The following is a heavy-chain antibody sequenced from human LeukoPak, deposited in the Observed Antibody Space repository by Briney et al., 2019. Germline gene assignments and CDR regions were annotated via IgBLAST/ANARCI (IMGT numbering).Heavy chain of an antibody. Sequence: GASVKVSCKASGYTFTGYYMYWVRQAPGQGLEWIGWINPNSGDTNYAQRFQGRVTMTRDTSISTAYMDLSRMTSDDTAVYYCARDHGYSGSYSVGYWGQGTLVTVSS. D-gene: IGHD1-26*01. J-gene: IGHJ4*02. CDR2: INPNSGDT. CDR3: ARDHGYSGSYSVGY. V-gene: IGHV1-2*02. CDR1: GYTFTGYY.